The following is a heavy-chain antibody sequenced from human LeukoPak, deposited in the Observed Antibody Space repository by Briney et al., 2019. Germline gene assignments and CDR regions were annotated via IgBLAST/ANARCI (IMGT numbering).Heavy chain of an antibody. D-gene: IGHD5-24*01. V-gene: IGHV4-59*11. J-gene: IGHJ4*02. Sequence: SETLSLTCTVSGGYISSQYWGWIRQPPGKGLEWIGYIYYNGNTDYNPSLKSRVTISVDTSKNQFSLKLTSVTAADTAVYYCARDRNYLFDYWGQGTLVTVSS. CDR2: IYYNGNT. CDR1: GGYISSQY. CDR3: ARDRNYLFDY.